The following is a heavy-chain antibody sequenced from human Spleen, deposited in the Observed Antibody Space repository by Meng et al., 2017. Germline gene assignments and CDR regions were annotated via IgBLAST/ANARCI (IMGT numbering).Heavy chain of an antibody. CDR1: VGSFSDYY. CDR3: ARGGIFGVANWFDP. CDR2: INHTGDT. D-gene: IGHD3-3*01. J-gene: IGHJ5*02. Sequence: QVQLWESGQGLVKPLGTLSLICAVYVGSFSDYYWTWIRPPPGKGLEWIGEINHTGDTNYNPSLKSRVAISVDTSKNQFSLKLTSVTAAETAVYYCARGGIFGVANWFDPWGQGTLVTVSS. V-gene: IGHV4-34*01.